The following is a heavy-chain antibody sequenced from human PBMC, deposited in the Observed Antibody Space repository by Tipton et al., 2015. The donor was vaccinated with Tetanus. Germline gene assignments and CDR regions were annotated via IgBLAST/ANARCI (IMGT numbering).Heavy chain of an antibody. V-gene: IGHV4-34*01. J-gene: IGHJ5*02. D-gene: IGHD1-20*01. CDR1: GGSFSGYY. CDR3: ARGGQGLETNKWKDDRFKFDP. CDR2: INHSGST. Sequence: TLSLTCAVYGGSFSGYYWSWIRQPPGKGLEWIGEINHSGSTNYNPSLKSRVTISVDTSKDQFSLKLSQVTAADTAVYYCARGGQGLETNKWKDDRFKFDPWGQGTLVTVSS.